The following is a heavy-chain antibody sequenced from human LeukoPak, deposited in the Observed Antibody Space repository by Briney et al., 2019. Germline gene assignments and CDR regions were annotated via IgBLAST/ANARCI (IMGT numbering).Heavy chain of an antibody. CDR3: ARDLNYFDY. CDR1: GFTFSSFW. J-gene: IGHJ4*02. CDR2: IKQDGSEK. Sequence: GGSLRLSCAASGFTFSSFWMSWVRQAPGKGLEWVANIKQDGSEKYYVDSVRGRFTISRDNAMNSLYLQMNSLRAEDTAVYYCARDLNYFDYWGQGTLVTVSS. V-gene: IGHV3-7*01.